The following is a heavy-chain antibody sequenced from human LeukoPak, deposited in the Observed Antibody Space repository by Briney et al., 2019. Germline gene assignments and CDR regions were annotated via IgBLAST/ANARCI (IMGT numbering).Heavy chain of an antibody. Sequence: SETLSLTCTVSGGSISSYYWSWIRQPPGKGLEWIGYIYYSGSTNYNPSLKSRVTISVDTSKNQFSLKLSSVTAADTAVYYCARRVVAAGIDYFDYWGQGTLVTVSS. D-gene: IGHD6-13*01. J-gene: IGHJ4*02. V-gene: IGHV4-59*08. CDR3: ARRVVAAGIDYFDY. CDR2: IYYSGST. CDR1: GGSISSYY.